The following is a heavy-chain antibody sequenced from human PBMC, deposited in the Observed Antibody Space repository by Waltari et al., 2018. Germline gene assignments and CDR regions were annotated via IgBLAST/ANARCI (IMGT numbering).Heavy chain of an antibody. CDR2: IHGSGKT. V-gene: IGHV4-4*02. D-gene: IGHD2-15*01. CDR3: ARDRGRGLYLDS. Sequence: QVQLQESGPGLVKPSGTLSLPCAVAGDSVSSAYWWNWVRQPPGNGLEWIGQIHGSGKTHYNPSLESRVTVSMDTSNNQFTLKVTSATAADTAVYYCARDRGRGLYLDSWGQGTQVTVSP. CDR1: GDSVSSAYW. J-gene: IGHJ4*02.